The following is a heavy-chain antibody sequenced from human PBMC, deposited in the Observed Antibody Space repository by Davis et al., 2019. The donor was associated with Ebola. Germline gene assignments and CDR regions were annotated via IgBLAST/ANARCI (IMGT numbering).Heavy chain of an antibody. CDR3: ARRDGSSGWYNYYGMDV. V-gene: IGHV4-59*01. CDR2: IYYSGST. Sequence: MPGGSLRLSCTVSGGSISSYYWSWIRQPPGKGLEWIGYIYYSGSTNYNPPLKSRVTISVDTSKNQFSLKLSSVTAADTAVYYCARRDGSSGWYNYYGMDVWGQGTTVTVPS. D-gene: IGHD6-19*01. J-gene: IGHJ6*02. CDR1: GGSISSYY.